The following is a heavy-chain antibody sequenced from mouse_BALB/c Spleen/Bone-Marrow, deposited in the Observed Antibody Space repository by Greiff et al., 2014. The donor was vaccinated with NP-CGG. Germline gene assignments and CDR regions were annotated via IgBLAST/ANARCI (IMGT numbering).Heavy chain of an antibody. CDR3: ARGVYGYVKYAMDY. Sequence: VQLKESGGGLVQPGGSRKLSCAASGFTFSSFGMHWVRQAPEKGLEWVAYISGGSSTIYYADTVKGRFTISRDKPKDTLFLQMTSLRSEDTAMYYCARGVYGYVKYAMDYWGQGTSVTVSS. CDR1: GFTFSSFG. V-gene: IGHV5-17*02. D-gene: IGHD1-2*01. CDR2: ISGGSSTI. J-gene: IGHJ4*01.